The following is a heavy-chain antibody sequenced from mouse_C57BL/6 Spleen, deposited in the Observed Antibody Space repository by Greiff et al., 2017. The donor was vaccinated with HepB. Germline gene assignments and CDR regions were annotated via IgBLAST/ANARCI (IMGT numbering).Heavy chain of an antibody. CDR3: AILDFSIDY. J-gene: IGHJ4*01. CDR2: IYPSASDT. CDR1: GYTFTSYW. V-gene: IGHV1-74*01. Sequence: QVQLQQPGAELVKPGASVKVSCKASGYTFTSYWMHWVKQRPGQGLEWIGSIYPSASDTNYNQKFKGKATLTVDKSSSTAYMQLSSLTSEDSAVYYCAILDFSIDYWGQGTSVTVSS.